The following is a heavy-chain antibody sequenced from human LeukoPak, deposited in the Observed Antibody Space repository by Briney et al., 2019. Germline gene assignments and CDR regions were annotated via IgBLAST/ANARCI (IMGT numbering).Heavy chain of an antibody. J-gene: IGHJ3*02. CDR1: GFTFSSYS. Sequence: GGSLRLSCAASGFTFSSYSMNWVRQAPGKGLEWVSSISSSSSYIYYADSVKGRFTISRDNSKNTLYLQMNSLRVEDTAVYYCARAQDYDSSGYVDAFDMWGQGTMVTVSS. D-gene: IGHD3-22*01. CDR2: ISSSSSYI. V-gene: IGHV3-21*04. CDR3: ARAQDYDSSGYVDAFDM.